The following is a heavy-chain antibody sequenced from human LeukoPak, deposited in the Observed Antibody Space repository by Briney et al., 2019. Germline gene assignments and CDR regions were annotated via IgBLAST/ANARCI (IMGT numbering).Heavy chain of an antibody. Sequence: KTGGSLRLSCAASGFTFSSYSMNWVRQALGKGLEWVSSISSSSSYIYYADSVKGRFTISRDNAKNSLYLQMNSLRAEDTAVYYCAAPGYSSGDFDYWGQGTLVTVSS. CDR2: ISSSSSYI. CDR1: GFTFSSYS. V-gene: IGHV3-21*01. J-gene: IGHJ4*02. D-gene: IGHD2-15*01. CDR3: AAPGYSSGDFDY.